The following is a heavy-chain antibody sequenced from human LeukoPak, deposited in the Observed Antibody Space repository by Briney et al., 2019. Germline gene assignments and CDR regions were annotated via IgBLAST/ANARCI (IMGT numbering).Heavy chain of an antibody. V-gene: IGHV1-46*01. Sequence: ASVKVSCKASGYTFTSYYMHWVRQAPGQGLEWMGIINPSGGSTTYAQKFQGRVTMTRDTSTSTVYMELSSLRSDDTAVYYCARIEGADTAMVLILNLYYYYGMDVWGQGTTVTVSS. D-gene: IGHD5-18*01. CDR3: ARIEGADTAMVLILNLYYYYGMDV. CDR2: INPSGGST. CDR1: GYTFTSYY. J-gene: IGHJ6*02.